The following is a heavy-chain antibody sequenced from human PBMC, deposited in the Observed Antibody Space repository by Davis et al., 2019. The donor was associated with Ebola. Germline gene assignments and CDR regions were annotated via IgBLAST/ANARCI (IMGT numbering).Heavy chain of an antibody. CDR3: ARSQKSEYCSSTSCSLYYYGMDV. V-gene: IGHV4-34*01. CDR1: GGSFIGYY. CDR2: INHSGST. J-gene: IGHJ6*02. Sequence: SETLSLTCAVHGGSFIGYYWSWIRQPPGKGLDWIGEINHSGSTNYNPSLKSRVTISVDTSKNQFSLKLSSVTAADTAVYYCARSQKSEYCSSTSCSLYYYGMDVWGQGTTVTVSS. D-gene: IGHD2-2*01.